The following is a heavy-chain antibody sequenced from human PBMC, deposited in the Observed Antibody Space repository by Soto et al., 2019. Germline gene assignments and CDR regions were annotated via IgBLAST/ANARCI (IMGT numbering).Heavy chain of an antibody. CDR1: GFTFSSYS. V-gene: IGHV3-23*01. Sequence: EVQLLESGGGLVQPGGSLRLSCAASGFTFSSYSMSWVRQAPGKGLEWVSGFRTSGDGGTTYYADSVKGRFTISRDNSKNMLVLQMNSLRAEDTAIYYCAKKVNSGPGSQYFDYWGQGTLVTVSS. J-gene: IGHJ4*02. D-gene: IGHD3-10*01. CDR3: AKKVNSGPGSQYFDY. CDR2: FRTSGDGGTT.